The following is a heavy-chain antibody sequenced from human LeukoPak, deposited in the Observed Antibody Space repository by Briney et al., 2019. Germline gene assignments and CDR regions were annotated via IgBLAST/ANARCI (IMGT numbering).Heavy chain of an antibody. D-gene: IGHD2-2*01. Sequence: GGSLRLSCAASGFAFSIYSMDWVRQAPGKGLEWVAYIKSNSDTIYYADSVKGRFTISRDNAKNSLYLQMNSLRAEDTAVYYCARERGYCSGTTCYGFDYWGQGTLVTVSP. CDR2: IKSNSDTI. CDR3: ARERGYCSGTTCYGFDY. CDR1: GFAFSIYS. J-gene: IGHJ4*02. V-gene: IGHV3-48*01.